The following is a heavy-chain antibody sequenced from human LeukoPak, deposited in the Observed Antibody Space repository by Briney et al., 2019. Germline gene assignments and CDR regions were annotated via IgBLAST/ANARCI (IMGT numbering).Heavy chain of an antibody. V-gene: IGHV4-4*09. CDR1: GGSISSYY. Sequence: PSETLSLTCTVSGGSISSYYWSWIRQPPGKGLEWIGYIYTSGSTNYNPSLKSRVTISVDTSKNQFSLKLSSVTAADTAVYYCATTPGTAAAGALTWGQGTLVTVSS. CDR3: ATTPGTAAAGALT. J-gene: IGHJ4*02. CDR2: IYTSGST. D-gene: IGHD6-13*01.